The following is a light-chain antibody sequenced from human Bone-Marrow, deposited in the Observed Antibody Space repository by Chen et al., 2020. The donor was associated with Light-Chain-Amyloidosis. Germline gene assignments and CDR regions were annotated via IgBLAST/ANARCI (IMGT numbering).Light chain of an antibody. CDR2: DDS. V-gene: IGLV3-21*02. CDR1: NIGSTS. Sequence: SYVPTQPSSVSVAPGQTATIACGGNNIGSTSVHWYQQTPGQAPLLVVYDDSDRPSGIPERLSGSNYGNTATLTISRVEAGDEADYYCQVWDRSSDRPVFGGGTKLTVL. J-gene: IGLJ3*02. CDR3: QVWDRSSDRPV.